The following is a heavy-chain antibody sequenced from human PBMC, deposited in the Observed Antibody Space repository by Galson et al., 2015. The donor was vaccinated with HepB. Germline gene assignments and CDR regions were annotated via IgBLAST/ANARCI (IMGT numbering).Heavy chain of an antibody. CDR3: ARDVVTAILGYYYYYGMDV. Sequence: SVKVSCKASGYTFTNYGFSWVRQAPGQGLEWMGWISAHNGNTNYAQKLQGRVTMTTDTSTSTAYMELRSLRSDDTAVYYCARDVVTAILGYYYYYGMDVWGQGTTVTVSS. V-gene: IGHV1-18*01. CDR2: ISAHNGNT. CDR1: GYTFTNYG. J-gene: IGHJ6*02. D-gene: IGHD2-21*02.